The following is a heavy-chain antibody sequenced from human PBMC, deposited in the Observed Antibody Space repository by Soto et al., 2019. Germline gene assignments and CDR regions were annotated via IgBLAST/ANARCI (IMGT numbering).Heavy chain of an antibody. D-gene: IGHD6-19*01. CDR3: ARDPTRIAVAGTTFDY. CDR1: GFTFSSYG. CDR2: IWYDGSNK. V-gene: IGHV3-33*01. Sequence: ESGGGVVQPGRSLRLSCAASGFTFSSYGMHWVRQAPGKGLEWVAVIWYDGSNKYYADSVKGRFTISRDNSKNTLYLQMNSLRAEDTAVYYCARDPTRIAVAGTTFDYWGQGTLVTVSS. J-gene: IGHJ4*02.